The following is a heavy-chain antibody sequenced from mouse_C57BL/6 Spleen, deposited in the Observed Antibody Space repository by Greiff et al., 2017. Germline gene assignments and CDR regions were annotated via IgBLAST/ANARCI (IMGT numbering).Heavy chain of an antibody. D-gene: IGHD1-1*01. CDR1: GYTFTSYW. Sequence: QVQLQQPGAELVKPGASVTLSCKASGYTFTSYWMHWVKQRPGRGLEWIGRIDPNSGGTKYTENFKSRVTLTVDKPSSTAYLQLSSLTSEDSAVYYCARHYGSRGAMDYWGQGTSVAVSS. CDR3: ARHYGSRGAMDY. J-gene: IGHJ4*01. V-gene: IGHV1-72*01. CDR2: IDPNSGGT.